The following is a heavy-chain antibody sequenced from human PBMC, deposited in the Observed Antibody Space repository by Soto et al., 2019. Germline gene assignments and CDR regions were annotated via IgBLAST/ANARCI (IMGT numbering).Heavy chain of an antibody. CDR3: AKGNDSPYYYYYYMDV. CDR2: ISGSGGST. J-gene: IGHJ6*03. CDR1: GFTFSSYA. Sequence: GGSLRLSCAASGFTFSSYAMSWVRQAPGKGLEWVSAISGSGGSTYYADSVKGRFTISRDNSKNTLYLQMNSLRAEDTAVYYCAKGNDSPYYYYYYMDVWGKGTTVTVSS. D-gene: IGHD1-1*01. V-gene: IGHV3-23*01.